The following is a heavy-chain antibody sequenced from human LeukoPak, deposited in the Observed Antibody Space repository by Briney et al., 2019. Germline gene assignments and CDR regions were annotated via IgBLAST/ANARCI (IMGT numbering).Heavy chain of an antibody. CDR2: ISVSGGTI. J-gene: IGHJ4*02. Sequence: PGGTLRLSCAASGFTFSSYGMSWVRQAPGKGLEWVSYISVSGGTIYYADSVKGRFTISRDNAKQSLYLQMNSLRAEDTAVYYCARGTLYYGSESYDYWGQGTLVIVSS. V-gene: IGHV3-48*03. D-gene: IGHD3-10*01. CDR1: GFTFSSYG. CDR3: ARGTLYYGSESYDY.